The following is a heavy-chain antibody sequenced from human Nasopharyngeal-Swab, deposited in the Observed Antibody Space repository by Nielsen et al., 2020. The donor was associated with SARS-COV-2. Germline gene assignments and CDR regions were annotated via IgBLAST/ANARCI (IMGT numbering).Heavy chain of an antibody. V-gene: IGHV4-34*01. CDR2: TNHSGTT. Sequence: SETLSLTCAVYGGSFSGYYWSWIRQPPGKGLEWIGETNHSGTTRYNPSLKSRVTISSDTSKNQFSLKLSSVTAADTAVYYCARGHRSISMIVVVIATAHFYFDSWGRGTLVTVTS. CDR3: ARGHRSISMIVVVIATAHFYFDS. J-gene: IGHJ4*02. D-gene: IGHD3-22*01. CDR1: GGSFSGYY.